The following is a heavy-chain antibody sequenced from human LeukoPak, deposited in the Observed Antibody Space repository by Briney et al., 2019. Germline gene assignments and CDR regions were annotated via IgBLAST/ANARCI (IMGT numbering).Heavy chain of an antibody. CDR1: GYSFTGYY. V-gene: IGHV1-2*02. CDR2: INLNSGGT. CDR3: ARADAYYYYGMDV. Sequence: ASVKVSCKASGYSFTGYYLHWVRQAPGQGLECMGWINLNSGGTNYAQKFQGRVTMTRDTSIRTAYMELSRLRSDDTAVYYCARADAYYYYGMDVWGQGTTVIVSS. J-gene: IGHJ6*02.